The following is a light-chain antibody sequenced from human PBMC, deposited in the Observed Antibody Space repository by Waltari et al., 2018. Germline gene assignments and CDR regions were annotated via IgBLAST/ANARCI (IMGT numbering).Light chain of an antibody. CDR1: ALPKRY. CDR2: RDI. J-gene: IGLJ3*02. Sequence: SYELTQPPSVSVSPGQTARIPCSGDALPKRYGFWYQQRPGQAPVLVMYRDIVRPSGIPERFSGSTSGTTVTLTISGVQAEDEADYYCQSADSSGSYVVFGGGTKLTVL. CDR3: QSADSSGSYVV. V-gene: IGLV3-25*03.